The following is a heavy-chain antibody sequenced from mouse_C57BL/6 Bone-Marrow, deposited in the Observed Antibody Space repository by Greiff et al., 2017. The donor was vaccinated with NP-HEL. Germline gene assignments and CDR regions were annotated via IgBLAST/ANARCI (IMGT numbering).Heavy chain of an antibody. CDR2: IDPSDSYT. CDR1: GYTFTSYW. V-gene: IGHV1-59*01. CDR3: AIMDY. Sequence: QVQLKESGAELVRPGTSVKLSCKASGYTFTSYWMHWVKQRPGQGLEWIGVIDPSDSYTNYNQKFKGKATLTVDTSSSTAYMQLSSLTSEDSAVYYCAIMDYWGQGTSVTVSS. J-gene: IGHJ4*01.